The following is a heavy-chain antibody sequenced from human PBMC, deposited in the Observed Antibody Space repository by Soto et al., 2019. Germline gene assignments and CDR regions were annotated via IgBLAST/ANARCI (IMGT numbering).Heavy chain of an antibody. D-gene: IGHD4-17*01. V-gene: IGHV4-34*01. CDR3: ASPYGGNAFRDY. CDR1: GGSFSGYY. J-gene: IGHJ4*02. Sequence: SETLSLTCAVYGGSFSGYYWSWIRQPPGKGLEWIGEINRSGSTNYNPSLKSRVTISVDTSKNQFSLKLSSVTAADTAVYYCASPYGGNAFRDYWGQGTLVTVPQ. CDR2: INRSGST.